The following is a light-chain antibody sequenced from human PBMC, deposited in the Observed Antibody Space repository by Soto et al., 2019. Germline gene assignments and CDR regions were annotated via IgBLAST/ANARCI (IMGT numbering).Light chain of an antibody. CDR3: SSYKTSSTVVV. CDR1: SSNVDGYNY. J-gene: IGLJ2*01. CDR2: GVS. Sequence: SALTQPASVTGTPGQSITISCTGTSSNVDGYNYVSWYQQYPGKAPKLMIFGVSDRPSGVSNRFSGSKSGNTASLTISGLQAEDEADYYCSSYKTSSTVVVFGGGTKVTVL. V-gene: IGLV2-14*01.